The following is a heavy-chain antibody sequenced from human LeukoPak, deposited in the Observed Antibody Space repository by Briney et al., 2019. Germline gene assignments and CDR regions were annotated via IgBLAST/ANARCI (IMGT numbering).Heavy chain of an antibody. CDR1: GFTFSSYS. J-gene: IGHJ4*02. D-gene: IGHD2-8*02. V-gene: IGHV3-21*01. CDR3: ARDGGSTPGGVFDY. Sequence: GGSLRLSCAASGFTFSSYSMNWVRQAPGKGLEWVSSISSSSSYTYYADSVKGRFTISRDNAKNSLYLQMNSLRAEDTAVYYCARDGGSTPGGVFDYWGQGTLVTVSS. CDR2: ISSSSSYT.